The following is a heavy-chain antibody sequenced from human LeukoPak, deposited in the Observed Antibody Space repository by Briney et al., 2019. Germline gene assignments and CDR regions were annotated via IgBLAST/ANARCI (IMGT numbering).Heavy chain of an antibody. Sequence: GASVKVSFKASGYSFTGYFLHWVRQAPGQGLEWMGWINPNNGLTNYTQKFKGRVTMTRDTSSATGYMELNRLTSDDTAVFYCARAWGSLYYFDHWGQGTLVTVSS. V-gene: IGHV1-2*02. CDR3: ARAWGSLYYFDH. D-gene: IGHD3-16*01. J-gene: IGHJ4*02. CDR1: GYSFTGYF. CDR2: INPNNGLT.